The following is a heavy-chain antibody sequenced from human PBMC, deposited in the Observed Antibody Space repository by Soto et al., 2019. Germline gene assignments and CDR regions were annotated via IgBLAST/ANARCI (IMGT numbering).Heavy chain of an antibody. CDR2: INHSGST. J-gene: IGHJ5*02. Sequence: SETLSLTCAVYGGSFSGYYWSWIRQPPGKGLEWIGEINHSGSTNYNPSLKSRVTISVDTSKNQFSLKLSSVTAADTAVYYCATYITMVRGVYWFDPWGQGTLVTVSS. V-gene: IGHV4-34*01. CDR3: ATYITMVRGVYWFDP. CDR1: GGSFSGYY. D-gene: IGHD3-10*01.